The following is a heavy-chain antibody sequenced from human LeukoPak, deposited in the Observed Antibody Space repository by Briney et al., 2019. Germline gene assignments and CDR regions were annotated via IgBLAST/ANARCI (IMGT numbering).Heavy chain of an antibody. V-gene: IGHV4-39*07. D-gene: IGHD3-22*01. CDR1: GGSISGSSYY. J-gene: IGHJ3*02. CDR2: IYYSGST. CDR3: ARVLYYDSNDAFDI. Sequence: SETLSLTPTVSGGSISGSSYYSGWVRPPPRKGLEWIGSIYYSGSTYYNPSLKSRVTISVDTSKNQFSLKLSSVTAADTAVYYCARVLYYDSNDAFDIWGQGTMVTVSS.